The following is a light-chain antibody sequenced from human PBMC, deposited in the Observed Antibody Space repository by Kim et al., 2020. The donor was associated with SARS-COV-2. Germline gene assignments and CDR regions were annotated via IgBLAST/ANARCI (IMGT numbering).Light chain of an antibody. CDR1: SLRSDY. V-gene: IGLV3-19*01. J-gene: IGLJ2*01. CDR3: NSRDSSGNQVV. CDR2: GKN. Sequence: SSELTQDPAVSVALGQTVRITCQGDSLRSDYASWYQQKPGQAPVLVIYGKNNRPSGIPDRFSGSSSGNTASLTITGAQAEDEADYYCNSRDSSGNQVVFG.